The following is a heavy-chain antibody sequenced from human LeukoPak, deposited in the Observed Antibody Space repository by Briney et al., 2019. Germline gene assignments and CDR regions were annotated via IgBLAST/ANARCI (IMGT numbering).Heavy chain of an antibody. Sequence: GGSLRLSCTASGFIFSNYDMTWFRQAPGKGVEWVSAITSSGDLTLYADSVKGRFTISRDNSKNTLYLQMNSLRAEDTAVYYCAKTGYGSGWKFDCWGQGSLVTVSS. D-gene: IGHD6-19*01. CDR1: GFIFSNYD. V-gene: IGHV3-23*01. J-gene: IGHJ4*02. CDR2: ITSSGDLT. CDR3: AKTGYGSGWKFDC.